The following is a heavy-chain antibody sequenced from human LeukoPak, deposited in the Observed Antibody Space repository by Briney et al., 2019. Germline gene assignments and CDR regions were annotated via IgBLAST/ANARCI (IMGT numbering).Heavy chain of an antibody. J-gene: IGHJ6*02. D-gene: IGHD2-15*01. Sequence: PGGSLRLSCAASGFTFDGFAMHWVRQAPGKGLEWVSGISWNSAIIAYADSVKGRFTISRDNAKNSLYLQMNSLRAEDTAVYYCASRYCSGGSCYSHYYYGMDVWGQGTTVTVSS. V-gene: IGHV3-9*01. CDR2: ISWNSAII. CDR1: GFTFDGFA. CDR3: ASRYCSGGSCYSHYYYGMDV.